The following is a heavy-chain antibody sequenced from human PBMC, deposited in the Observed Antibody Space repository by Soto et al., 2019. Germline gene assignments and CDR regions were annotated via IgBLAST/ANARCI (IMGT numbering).Heavy chain of an antibody. J-gene: IGHJ6*02. CDR1: GFTLSSNA. CDR3: ARGALAVAGDYYYYGMDV. V-gene: IGHV3-30-3*01. Sequence: GGSLRLSCAASGFTLSSNAMHWVRQAPGKGLEWVAVISYDGSNKYYADSVKGRFTISRDNSKNTLYLQMNSLRAEDTAVYYCARGALAVAGDYYYYGMDVWGQGTTVTVSS. D-gene: IGHD6-19*01. CDR2: ISYDGSNK.